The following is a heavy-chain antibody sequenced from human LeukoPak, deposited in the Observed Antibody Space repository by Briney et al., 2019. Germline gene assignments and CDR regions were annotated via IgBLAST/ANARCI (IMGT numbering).Heavy chain of an antibody. CDR3: ARGWELLENWFDP. Sequence: PSETLSLTCAVYGGSLSGYYWSWIRQPPGKGLEWIGEINHSGSTNYNPSLKSRVTISVDTSKNQFSLKLSSVTAADTAVYYCARGWELLENWFDPWGQGTLVTVSS. CDR2: INHSGST. CDR1: GGSLSGYY. V-gene: IGHV4-34*01. J-gene: IGHJ5*02. D-gene: IGHD1-26*01.